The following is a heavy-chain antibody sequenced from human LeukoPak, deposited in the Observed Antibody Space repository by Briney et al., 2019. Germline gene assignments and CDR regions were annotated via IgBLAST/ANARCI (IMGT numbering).Heavy chain of an antibody. CDR3: ARDGWRDYYDSSGYHYFDF. Sequence: GGSLRLSCAASGFTFSSYAIHWVRQAPGKGLEWVAIISYDGTNKYYADSVRGRFTISRDNAKNSLYLQMNSLRAEDTAVYFCARDGWRDYYDSSGYHYFDFWGQGTLVTVSS. CDR1: GFTFSSYA. CDR2: ISYDGTNK. D-gene: IGHD3-22*01. V-gene: IGHV3-30-3*01. J-gene: IGHJ4*02.